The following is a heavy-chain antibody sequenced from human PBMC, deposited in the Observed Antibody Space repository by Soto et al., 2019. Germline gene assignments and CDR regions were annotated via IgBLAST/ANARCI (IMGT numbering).Heavy chain of an antibody. D-gene: IGHD2-15*01. CDR2: ISYVSSNK. CDR1: GFTFSYG. CDR3: AKLVIGYCSGNTCDDY. J-gene: IGHJ4*02. V-gene: IGHV3-30*18. Sequence: VQLLESGGGLIQPGGSLRLSCAASGFTFSYGIHWLRQAPGKGLEWVAYISYVSSNKFYGDSVKGRFTISRNNSKNTQFLQMNRLRAEDSAVYYCAKLVIGYCSGNTCDDYWGQGTLVGVSS.